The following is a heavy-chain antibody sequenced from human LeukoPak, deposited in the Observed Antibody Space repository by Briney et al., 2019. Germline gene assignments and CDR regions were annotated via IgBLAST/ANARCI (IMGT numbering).Heavy chain of an antibody. Sequence: SETLSLTFTVSGGCLTSYYWSWVRQPARPGLEGLGRVYSSGSTNYNPSLRSRVTMSVDTSKNQFSLRLNSVAAADTAIYYCAREGRTGDYEGYWGQGILVTVSS. V-gene: IGHV4-4*07. D-gene: IGHD4-17*01. J-gene: IGHJ4*02. CDR3: AREGRTGDYEGY. CDR1: GGCLTSYY. CDR2: VYSSGST.